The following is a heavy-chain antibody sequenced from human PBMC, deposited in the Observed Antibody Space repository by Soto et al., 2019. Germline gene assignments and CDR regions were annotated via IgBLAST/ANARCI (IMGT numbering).Heavy chain of an antibody. CDR3: ATGGLLWLWGSYAFDI. CDR1: GGSISSYY. V-gene: IGHV4-59*01. CDR2: IYYSGST. Sequence: SETLSLTCTVSGGSISSYYWSWIRQPPGKGLEWIGYIYYSGSTNYNPSLKSRVTISVDTSTNQFSLKLSSVTAADTAVYYCATGGLLWLWGSYAFDIWGQGTMVTVSS. D-gene: IGHD3-10*01. J-gene: IGHJ3*02.